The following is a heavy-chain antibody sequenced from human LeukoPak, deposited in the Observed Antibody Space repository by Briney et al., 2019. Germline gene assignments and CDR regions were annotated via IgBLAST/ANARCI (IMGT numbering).Heavy chain of an antibody. D-gene: IGHD6-13*01. CDR3: ARAGPSSSWHQFDY. V-gene: IGHV3-23*01. CDR1: GFSFSNYA. CDR2: ISGPGTTT. Sequence: GSLRLSCAASGFSFSNYAMNWVRQAPGKRLEWVSGISGPGTTTYYADSVKGRFTISRDNSKNTLYLQMNRLRAEDTAVYYCARAGPSSSWHQFDYWGQGTLVTVSS. J-gene: IGHJ4*02.